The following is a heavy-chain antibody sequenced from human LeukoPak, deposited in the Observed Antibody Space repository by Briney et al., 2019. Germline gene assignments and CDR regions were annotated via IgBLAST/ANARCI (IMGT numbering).Heavy chain of an antibody. V-gene: IGHV1-2*02. Sequence: ASVTVSCKASGYTFTGYYMHWVRQAPGQGLEWMGWINPNSGGTNYAQKFQGRVTMTRDTSISTAYMELSRLRSDDTAVYYCARFRYCSSTSCLNYYYYYMDVWGKGTTVTISS. CDR2: INPNSGGT. CDR3: ARFRYCSSTSCLNYYYYYMDV. D-gene: IGHD2-2*01. CDR1: GYTFTGYY. J-gene: IGHJ6*03.